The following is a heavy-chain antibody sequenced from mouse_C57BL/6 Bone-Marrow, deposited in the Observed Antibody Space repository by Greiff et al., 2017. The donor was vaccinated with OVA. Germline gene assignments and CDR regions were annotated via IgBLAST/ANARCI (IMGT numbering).Heavy chain of an antibody. CDR3: TRGYSNYYAMDY. V-gene: IGHV1-15*01. J-gene: IGHJ4*01. CDR2: IDPETGVT. Sequence: VQLQQSGAELVRPGASVTLSCKASGYTFTDYEMHWVKQTPVHGLEWIGAIDPETGVTAYNQKFKGKAILTADKSSSTAYMELRSLTSEDSAVYYCTRGYSNYYAMDYWGQGTSVTGSS. D-gene: IGHD2-5*01. CDR1: GYTFTDYE.